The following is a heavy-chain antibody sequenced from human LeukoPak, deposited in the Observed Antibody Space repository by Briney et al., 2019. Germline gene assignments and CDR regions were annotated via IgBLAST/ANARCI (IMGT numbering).Heavy chain of an antibody. D-gene: IGHD6-6*01. Sequence: GGSLRLSYAASGFTFDDYGMSWVRQAPGKGLEWVSGINWNGGSTGYADSVKGRFTISRDNAKNSLYLQMNSLRAEDTALYYCARDVRVYSSSSPPGYWGQGTLVTVSS. CDR2: INWNGGST. V-gene: IGHV3-20*03. CDR3: ARDVRVYSSSSPPGY. CDR1: GFTFDDYG. J-gene: IGHJ4*02.